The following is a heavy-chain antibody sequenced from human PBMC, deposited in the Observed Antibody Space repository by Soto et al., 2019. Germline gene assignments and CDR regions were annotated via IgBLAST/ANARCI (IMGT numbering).Heavy chain of an antibody. Sequence: ASVKVSCKASGYTFTSYAMHWVRQAPGQRLEWMGWINAGNGNTKYSQKFQGRVTITRDTSASTAYMELSSLRSEDTAVYYCAGPPPRYCSGGSCIFDYWGQGTLVTVSS. CDR3: AGPPPRYCSGGSCIFDY. CDR1: GYTFTSYA. D-gene: IGHD2-15*01. CDR2: INAGNGNT. V-gene: IGHV1-3*01. J-gene: IGHJ4*02.